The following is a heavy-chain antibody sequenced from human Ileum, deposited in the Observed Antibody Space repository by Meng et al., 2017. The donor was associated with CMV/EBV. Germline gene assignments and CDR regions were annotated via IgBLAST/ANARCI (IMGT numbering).Heavy chain of an antibody. Sequence: QVPVQESGTPLTTSSPPVSLTCNVSGDSIISDAHYGSWNRKHLGKGLEWIGYVFYSVSTYYNPSVMSPVTISVATSKTPFSLRLSSVTAPDTVVYFCARAADRGVPVDYWGQGTLVTVSS. CDR2: VFYSVST. CDR1: GDSIISDAHY. D-gene: IGHD6-25*01. J-gene: IGHJ4*02. V-gene: IGHV4-31*01. CDR3: ARAADRGVPVDY.